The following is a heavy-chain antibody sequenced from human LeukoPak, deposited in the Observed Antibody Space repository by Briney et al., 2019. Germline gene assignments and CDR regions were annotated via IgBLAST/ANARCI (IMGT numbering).Heavy chain of an antibody. Sequence: GGSLRLSCPASGFTFSSYWMSWVRQAPGKGLEWVANIKQDGSEKYYVDSVKGRFTISRDNAKNSLYLQMNSLRAEDTAVYYCARDCYSSWYPLLRWFDPWGQGTLVTVSS. J-gene: IGHJ5*02. CDR3: ARDCYSSWYPLLRWFDP. V-gene: IGHV3-7*01. D-gene: IGHD6-13*01. CDR1: GFTFSSYW. CDR2: IKQDGSEK.